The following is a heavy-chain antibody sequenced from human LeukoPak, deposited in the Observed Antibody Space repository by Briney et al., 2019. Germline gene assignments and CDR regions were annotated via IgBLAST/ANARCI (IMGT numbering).Heavy chain of an antibody. V-gene: IGHV3-64*01. CDR3: ARDGGLHGRRTYDY. J-gene: IGHJ4*02. Sequence: GGSLRLSCAASGFPLSSYAMHWVRQAPGKGLEYVSAISSNGGSTYYANSVKGRFTISRDNSKNTLYLQMGSLRAEDMAVYYCARDGGLHGRRTYDYWGQGTLVTVSS. D-gene: IGHD3-16*01. CDR1: GFPLSSYA. CDR2: ISSNGGST.